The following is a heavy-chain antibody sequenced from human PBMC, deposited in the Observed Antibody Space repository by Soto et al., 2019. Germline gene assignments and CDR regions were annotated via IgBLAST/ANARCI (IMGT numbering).Heavy chain of an antibody. CDR3: ARDPGGYCSGGSCY. D-gene: IGHD2-15*01. V-gene: IGHV3-21*01. J-gene: IGHJ4*02. CDR1: GFTFSSYS. CDR2: ISSSSSYI. Sequence: ESGGGLVKPGGSLRLSCAASGFTFSSYSMNWVRQAPGKGLEWVSSISSSSSYIYYADSVKGRFTISRDNAKNSLYLQMNSLRAEDTAVYYCARDPGGYCSGGSCYGGQGTLVTVSS.